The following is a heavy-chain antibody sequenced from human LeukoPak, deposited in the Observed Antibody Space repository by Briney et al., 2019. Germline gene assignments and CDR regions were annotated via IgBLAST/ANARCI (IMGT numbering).Heavy chain of an antibody. D-gene: IGHD3-10*01. Sequence: GGSLRLSCAASGFTFSNAWMSWVRQAPVKVLEWVGRIKSKTDGGTTDYAAPVKGRFTISRDDSKNTLYLQMNSLKTEDTAVYYCTTETYYYGSGSYNYYYYGMDVWGQGTTVTVSS. CDR3: TTETYYYGSGSYNYYYYGMDV. J-gene: IGHJ6*02. CDR1: GFTFSNAW. CDR2: IKSKTDGGTT. V-gene: IGHV3-15*01.